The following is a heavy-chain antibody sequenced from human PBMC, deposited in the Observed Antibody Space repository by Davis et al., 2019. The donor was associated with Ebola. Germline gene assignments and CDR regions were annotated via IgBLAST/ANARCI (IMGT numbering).Heavy chain of an antibody. CDR1: GGSISSSNW. Sequence: SETLSLTCAVSGGSISSSNWWRSVRQHPGKGLEWIGYIYYSGSTNYNPSLKSRVTISVDTSKNQFSLRLGSVTAADTAVYYCARGPPTIDYWGQGTLVTVSS. CDR3: ARGPPTIDY. V-gene: IGHV4-4*02. CDR2: IYYSGST. J-gene: IGHJ4*02. D-gene: IGHD1-14*01.